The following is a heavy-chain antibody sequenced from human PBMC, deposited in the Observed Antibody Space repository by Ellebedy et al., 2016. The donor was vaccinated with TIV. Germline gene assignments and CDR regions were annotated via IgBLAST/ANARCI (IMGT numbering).Heavy chain of an antibody. D-gene: IGHD3-16*01. J-gene: IGHJ6*02. Sequence: PGGSLRLSCAASGFTFSSYTMNWVRQAPGLGLEWVAVISYDGDNEIFADSVKGRFTISRDNSKNTLYLQMNSLRAEDTAVYYCARDGGWYYYGMDVWGQGTTVTVSS. CDR3: ARDGGWYYYGMDV. V-gene: IGHV3-30-3*01. CDR1: GFTFSSYT. CDR2: ISYDGDNE.